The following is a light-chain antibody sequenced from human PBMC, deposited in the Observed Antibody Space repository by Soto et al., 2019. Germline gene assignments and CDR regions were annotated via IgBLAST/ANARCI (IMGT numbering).Light chain of an antibody. J-gene: IGKJ1*01. V-gene: IGKV3-15*01. Sequence: IVMTQSPATLSVSPGERATLSCRASQSVSSNLAWYQQRPGQPPRLLMYAASTRATGIPARFSGSGSGTDFTLPISSLQSEDFAVYYCQQYNAWPPWTFGQGTKVEIK. CDR2: AAS. CDR3: QQYNAWPPWT. CDR1: QSVSSN.